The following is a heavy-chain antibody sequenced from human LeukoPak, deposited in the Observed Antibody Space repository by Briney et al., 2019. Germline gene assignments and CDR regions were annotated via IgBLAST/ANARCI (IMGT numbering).Heavy chain of an antibody. D-gene: IGHD3-10*01. CDR3: AKQSLLLRGPLLIYYFDF. Sequence: PGRSLRLSCAASGFTFDEYAMHWVRQAPGKGLEWVLSISGGDPATYYAESVKDHFTISRDNSKNPLYHQMNSLKAEDTAIYSCAKQSLLLRGPLLIYYFDFWGQGTLVPVSS. CDR2: ISGGDPAT. J-gene: IGHJ4*02. CDR1: GFTFDEYA. V-gene: IGHV3-23*01.